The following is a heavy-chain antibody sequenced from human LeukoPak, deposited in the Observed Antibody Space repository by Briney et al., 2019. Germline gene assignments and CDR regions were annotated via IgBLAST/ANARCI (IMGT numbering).Heavy chain of an antibody. D-gene: IGHD6-6*01. J-gene: IGHJ6*03. CDR2: ISSSSSYI. Sequence: GGSLRLSCAASGFTFSSYSMNWVRQAPGKGLEWVSSISSSSSYIYYADSVKGRFTISGDNAKNSLYLQMNSLRAEDTAVYYCAREYSSSSGYYYYYMDVWGKGTTVTVSS. V-gene: IGHV3-21*01. CDR1: GFTFSSYS. CDR3: AREYSSSSGYYYYYMDV.